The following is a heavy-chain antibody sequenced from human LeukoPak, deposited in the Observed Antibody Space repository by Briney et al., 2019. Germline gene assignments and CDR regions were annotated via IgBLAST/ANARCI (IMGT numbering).Heavy chain of an antibody. CDR2: INHSGST. Sequence: SETLSLTCAVYGGSFSGYYWSWIRQPPGKGLEWIGEINHSGSTNYNPSLKSRVTISVDTSKNQFSLKLSSVTAADTAVYYCARVRLAAQRQAGGFDYWGQGTLVTVSS. D-gene: IGHD3-10*01. CDR3: ARVRLAAQRQAGGFDY. J-gene: IGHJ4*02. V-gene: IGHV4-34*01. CDR1: GGSFSGYY.